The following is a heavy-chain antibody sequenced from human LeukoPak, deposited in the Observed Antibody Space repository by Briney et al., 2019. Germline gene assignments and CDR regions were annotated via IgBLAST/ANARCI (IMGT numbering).Heavy chain of an antibody. CDR1: GGTFSSYA. Sequence: SVKVSCKASGGTFSSYAISWVRQAPGQGLEWMGGIIPIFGTANYAQKFQGRVTITTDESTSTAYMELSSLRSEDTAVYYCARDLGSGFEGEYFQHWGQGTLATVSS. V-gene: IGHV1-69*05. J-gene: IGHJ1*01. D-gene: IGHD6-19*01. CDR3: ARDLGSGFEGEYFQH. CDR2: IIPIFGTA.